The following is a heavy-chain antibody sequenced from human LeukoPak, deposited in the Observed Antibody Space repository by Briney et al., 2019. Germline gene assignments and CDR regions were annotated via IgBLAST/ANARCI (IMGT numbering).Heavy chain of an antibody. CDR2: IHYSGST. J-gene: IGHJ5*02. Sequence: PSQTLSLTCTVSGGSISSGDYYWSWIRQHPGKGLEWIGYIHYSGSTYSNPSLKSRITISVDTSTNQFSLKLTSVTAADTAMYYCARDGRGPSIAAAGNWFDPWGQGTLVTVSS. V-gene: IGHV4-31*03. D-gene: IGHD6-13*01. CDR1: GGSISSGDYY. CDR3: ARDGRGPSIAAAGNWFDP.